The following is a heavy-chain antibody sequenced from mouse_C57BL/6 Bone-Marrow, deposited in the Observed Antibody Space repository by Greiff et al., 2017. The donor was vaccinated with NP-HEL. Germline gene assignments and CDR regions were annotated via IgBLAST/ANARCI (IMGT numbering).Heavy chain of an antibody. J-gene: IGHJ2*01. V-gene: IGHV1-47*01. Sequence: VQLQQSGAELVKPGASVKMSCKASGYTFTTYPIEWVKQNHGKSLEWIGNFHPYNDDTEYIEKFKNKATLTVEKSSSTVYLELSRLTSDDSSVYYCARGGNYRYYFDYWGQGTTLTVSA. CDR2: FHPYNDDT. D-gene: IGHD2-1*01. CDR3: ARGGNYRYYFDY. CDR1: GYTFTTYP.